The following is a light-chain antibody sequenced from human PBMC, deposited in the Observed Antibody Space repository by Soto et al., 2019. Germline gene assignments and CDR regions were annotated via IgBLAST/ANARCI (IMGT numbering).Light chain of an antibody. J-gene: IGKJ4*01. CDR3: QQYASWPLT. CDR2: GAS. Sequence: ETVMTQSPATLSVSPGERATLSCRASQSVNSNLAWYQQESGQPPRLLVFGASTRATGVPARFSGSGSGTEFTLTISGLQSEDFAVYFCQQYASWPLTFGGRTKVEI. CDR1: QSVNSN. V-gene: IGKV3-15*01.